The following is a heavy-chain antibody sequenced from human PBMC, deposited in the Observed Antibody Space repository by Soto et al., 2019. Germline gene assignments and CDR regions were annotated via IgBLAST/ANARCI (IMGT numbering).Heavy chain of an antibody. CDR3: ARDRGELLHDY. Sequence: QVQLVQSGAEVKKRGSSVKVSCKASGVTFSSYAVSWVRQAPGQGLEWMGAIIPMYGTVNYAQKLLGRVTMTADESTSTVYLELSSLRSEDTAVYYCARDRGELLHDYWGQGTLVTVSS. CDR1: GVTFSSYA. CDR2: IIPMYGTV. J-gene: IGHJ4*02. V-gene: IGHV1-69*12. D-gene: IGHD1-7*01.